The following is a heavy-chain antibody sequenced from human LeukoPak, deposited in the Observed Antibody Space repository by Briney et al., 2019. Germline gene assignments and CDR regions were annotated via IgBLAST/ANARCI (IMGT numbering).Heavy chain of an antibody. CDR2: INSDGSTT. V-gene: IGHV3-74*01. J-gene: IGHJ4*02. CDR3: ARGGFRAYYCDS. Sequence: GGSLRLSCAASGFTFKLYWMHWVRQAPGKGLVWVSRINSDGSTTNYADSVKGRFTISRDNAKNTLYLQMNSLRAEDTAVYYCARGGFRAYYCDSWGQGTLVTVSS. D-gene: IGHD3-10*01. CDR1: GFTFKLYW.